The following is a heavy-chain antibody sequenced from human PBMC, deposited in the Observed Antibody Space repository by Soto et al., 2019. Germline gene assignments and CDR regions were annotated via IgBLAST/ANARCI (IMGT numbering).Heavy chain of an antibody. D-gene: IGHD3-22*01. V-gene: IGHV3-48*03. Sequence: GGSLRLSCAASGFTFSSYEMNWVRQAPGKGLEWVSYISSSGSTIYYADSVKGRFTVSRDNAKNSLYLQMNSLRAEDTAVYYCATSHYDSSSLIWGQGTMVTVSS. CDR2: ISSSGSTI. J-gene: IGHJ3*02. CDR3: ATSHYDSSSLI. CDR1: GFTFSSYE.